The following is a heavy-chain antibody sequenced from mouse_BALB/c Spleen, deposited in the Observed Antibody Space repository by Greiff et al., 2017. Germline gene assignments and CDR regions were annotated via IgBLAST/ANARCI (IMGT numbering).Heavy chain of an antibody. V-gene: IGHV1-5*01. CDR1: GYSFTSYW. D-gene: IGHD2-2*01. J-gene: IGHJ4*01. CDR3: TRSYGNDLYAMDY. Sequence: VQLKQSGTVLARPGASVKMSCKASGYSFTSYWMHWVKQRPGQGLEWIGAIYPGNSDTSYNQKFKGKAKLTAVTSASTAYMELSSLTNEDSAVYYCTRSYGNDLYAMDYWGQGTSVTVSS. CDR2: IYPGNSDT.